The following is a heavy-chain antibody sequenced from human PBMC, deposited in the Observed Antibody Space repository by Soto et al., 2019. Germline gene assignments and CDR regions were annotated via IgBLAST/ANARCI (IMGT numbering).Heavy chain of an antibody. CDR1: GFTFGDYA. V-gene: IGHV3-49*03. J-gene: IGHJ3*02. CDR3: TRDLIEFLEWLPYDAFDI. Sequence: PGGSLRLSCTASGFTFGDYAMSWFRQAPGKGLEWVGFIRSKAYGGTTEYAASVKGRFTISRDDSKSIAYLQMNSLKTEDTAVYYCTRDLIEFLEWLPYDAFDIWGQGTMVTVSS. D-gene: IGHD3-3*01. CDR2: IRSKAYGGTT.